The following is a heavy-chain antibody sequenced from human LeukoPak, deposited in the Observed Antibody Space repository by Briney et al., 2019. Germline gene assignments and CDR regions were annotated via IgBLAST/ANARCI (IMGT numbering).Heavy chain of an antibody. Sequence: SETLSLTCIVSGGSITSDYWTWIRQTPGKGLEWIGHIYYSGDTNYNPSLRSRATISVDTSKNQVSLKLSSVTAADTAVYYCARRSITTAGGAFDIWGQGTMVTVSS. V-gene: IGHV4-59*08. CDR3: ARRSITTAGGAFDI. J-gene: IGHJ3*02. CDR1: GGSITSDY. CDR2: IYYSGDT. D-gene: IGHD3-10*01.